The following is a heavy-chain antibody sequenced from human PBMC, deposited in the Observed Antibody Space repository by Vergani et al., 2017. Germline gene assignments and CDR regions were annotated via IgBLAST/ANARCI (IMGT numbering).Heavy chain of an antibody. CDR3: TKDWGSRTAGLAY. D-gene: IGHD6-13*01. J-gene: IGHJ4*02. CDR2: ILRETGSI. V-gene: IGHV3-9*01. Sequence: EELLVESGGDLVQTGRSLRLSCAASGFSFDDYGMHCVRQVPGKGLEWVSGILRETGSIGYADSVRGRFTISRDNAKNTLYLQMNSLRPEDTALYYCTKDWGSRTAGLAYWGQGTPVTVSS. CDR1: GFSFDDYG.